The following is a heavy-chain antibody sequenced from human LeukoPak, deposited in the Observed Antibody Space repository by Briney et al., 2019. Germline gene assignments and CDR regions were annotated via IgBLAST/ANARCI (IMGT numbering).Heavy chain of an antibody. J-gene: IGHJ4*02. CDR2: INPNSGGT. CDR3: ARRSAVGTIDY. V-gene: IGHV1-2*02. CDR1: GYTFTGYY. D-gene: IGHD1-1*01. Sequence: GASVKVSCKASGYTFTGYYMHWVRQAPGQGREWMGWINPNSGGTNYAQKLQGRVTMTTDTSTSTAYMELRSLRSDDTAVYYCARRSAVGTIDYWGQGTLVTVSS.